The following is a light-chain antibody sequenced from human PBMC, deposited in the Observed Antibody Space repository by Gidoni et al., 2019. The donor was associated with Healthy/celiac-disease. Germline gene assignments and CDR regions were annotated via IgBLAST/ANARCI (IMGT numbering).Light chain of an antibody. J-gene: IGKJ1*01. CDR1: PSVSSN. CDR2: GAS. CDR3: QQYNNWPSWT. V-gene: IGKV3-15*01. Sequence: LVITQSPATLSVSPGERATLSCRASPSVSSNLAWYQQKPGQAPRLLIYGASTRATGIPARFSGSGSGTEFTLTISSLQSEDFAVYYCQQYNNWPSWTFGQGTKVEIK.